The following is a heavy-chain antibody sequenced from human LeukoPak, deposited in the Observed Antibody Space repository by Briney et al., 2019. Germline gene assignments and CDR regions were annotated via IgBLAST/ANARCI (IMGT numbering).Heavy chain of an antibody. J-gene: IGHJ6*04. CDR3: ARSVRGYYYGSGTNYGMDV. CDR1: GGSFSGYY. V-gene: IGHV4-34*01. D-gene: IGHD3-10*01. Sequence: SETLSLTCAVYGGSFSGYYWSWIRQPPGKGLEWIGEINHSGSTNYNPSLKSRVTISVDTSKNQFSLKLNSVTGADTAVYYCARSVRGYYYGSGTNYGMDVWGKGTTVTVSS. CDR2: INHSGST.